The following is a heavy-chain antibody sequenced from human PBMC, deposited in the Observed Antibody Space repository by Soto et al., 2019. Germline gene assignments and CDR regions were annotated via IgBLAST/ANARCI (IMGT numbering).Heavy chain of an antibody. V-gene: IGHV3-64D*08. D-gene: IGHD6-19*01. CDR1: GFTFSSYA. CDR2: ISSNGGST. CDR3: VKDMGVCSSGWSNDY. J-gene: IGHJ4*02. Sequence: GGSLRLSCSASGFTFSSYAMHWVRQAPGKGLGYVSAISSNGGSTYYADSVKGRFTISRDNSKNTLYLQMSSLRAEDTAVYYCVKDMGVCSSGWSNDYWGQGTLVTVSS.